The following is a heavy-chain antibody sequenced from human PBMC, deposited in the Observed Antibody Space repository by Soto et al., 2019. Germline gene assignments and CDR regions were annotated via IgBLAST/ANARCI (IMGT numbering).Heavy chain of an antibody. CDR2: INHSGST. CDR1: GGSFSGYY. V-gene: IGHV4-34*01. J-gene: IGHJ6*03. Sequence: SETLSLTCAVYGGSFSGYYWSWIHQPPGKGLEWIGEINHSGSTNYNQSLKSRVTISVDTYKNQFSLKLSSVTAADTAVYYCARGPGIAAAPYYFYYLDVWGKGTTVTVSS. D-gene: IGHD6-13*01. CDR3: ARGPGIAAAPYYFYYLDV.